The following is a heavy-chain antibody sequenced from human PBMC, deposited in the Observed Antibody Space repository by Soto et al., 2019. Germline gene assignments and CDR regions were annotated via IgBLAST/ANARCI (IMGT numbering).Heavy chain of an antibody. CDR3: AADKSQWLAPRPIFVHGMDV. Sequence: SVKVSCKASGFTFTSSAVQWVRQARGQRLEWIGWIVVGSGNTNYAQKFQERVTITRDMSTSTAYMELSSLRSEDTAVYYCAADKSQWLAPRPIFVHGMDVWGQGTTVTVSS. D-gene: IGHD6-19*01. CDR2: IVVGSGNT. J-gene: IGHJ6*02. V-gene: IGHV1-58*01. CDR1: GFTFTSSA.